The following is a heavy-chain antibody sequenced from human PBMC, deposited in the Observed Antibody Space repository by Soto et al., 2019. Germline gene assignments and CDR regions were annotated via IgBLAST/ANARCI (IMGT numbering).Heavy chain of an antibody. CDR3: ARAYSSGGSCYFPGPAV. J-gene: IGHJ6*02. CDR1: GYPFTSYY. V-gene: IGHV1-46*01. CDR2: INPSGGST. Sequence: XSVKVSCTASGYPFTSYYMDWVRQAPGQGLEWMGIINPSGGSTSYAQKFQGRVTMTRDTSTSTVYMELSSLRSEDTAVYYCARAYSSGGSCYFPGPAVCGRGTTVTVSS. D-gene: IGHD2-15*01.